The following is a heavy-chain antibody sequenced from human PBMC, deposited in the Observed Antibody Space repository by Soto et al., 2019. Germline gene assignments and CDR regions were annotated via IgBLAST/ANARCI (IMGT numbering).Heavy chain of an antibody. CDR2: ISWNSGSI. CDR3: AKALDYDSSGYYYFDY. D-gene: IGHD3-22*01. J-gene: IGHJ4*02. CDR1: GFTFDDYA. Sequence: EVQLVESGGGLVQSGRSLRLSCAASGFTFDDYAMHWVRQAPGQGLERVSSISWNSGSIAYADSVKGRFAISRDNAKNSLFLQMSSLRREDTALYYCAKALDYDSSGYYYFDYWGQGTLVTVSS. V-gene: IGHV3-9*01.